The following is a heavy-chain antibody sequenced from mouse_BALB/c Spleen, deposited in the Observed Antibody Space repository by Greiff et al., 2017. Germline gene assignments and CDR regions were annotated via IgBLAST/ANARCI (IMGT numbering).Heavy chain of an antibody. CDR3: ARRLRLPAMDY. CDR1: GFSLTSYG. Sequence: VQLQESGPGLVAPSQSLSITCTVSGFSLTSYGVHWVRQPPGKGLEWLGVIWAGGSTNYNSALMSRLSISKDNSKSQVFLKMNSLQTDDTAMYYCARRLRLPAMDYWGQGTSVTVSS. CDR2: IWAGGST. J-gene: IGHJ4*01. D-gene: IGHD1-2*01. V-gene: IGHV2-9*02.